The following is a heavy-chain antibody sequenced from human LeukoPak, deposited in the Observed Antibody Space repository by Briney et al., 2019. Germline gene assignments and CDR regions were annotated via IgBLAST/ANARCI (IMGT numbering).Heavy chain of an antibody. CDR2: IYSGGST. CDR3: ARVGVAVAGTVGYFDY. J-gene: IGHJ4*02. V-gene: IGHV3-66*01. Sequence: GGSLRLSCAASGFTVSSNYVSWVRQAPGKGLECVLVIYSGGSTYYADSVKGRFTISRDNSKNTLYLQMNSLRAEDTAVYYCARVGVAVAGTVGYFDYWGQGTLVTVSS. D-gene: IGHD6-19*01. CDR1: GFTVSSNY.